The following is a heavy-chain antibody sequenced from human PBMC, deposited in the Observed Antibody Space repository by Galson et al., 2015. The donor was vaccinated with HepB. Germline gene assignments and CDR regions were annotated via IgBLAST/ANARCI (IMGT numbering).Heavy chain of an antibody. V-gene: IGHV3-64D*06. D-gene: IGHD3-3*01. J-gene: IGHJ4*02. Sequence: SLRLSCAASGFTFSSYGMNWVRQAPVKGLEYVSVISSDETRTYYVDPVRGRFTISRDTSKKTMYLQMSSLKPEDTAVYYCVKDLGWVDDYWGQGTLVTVSS. CDR1: GFTFSSYG. CDR3: VKDLGWVDDY. CDR2: ISSDETRT.